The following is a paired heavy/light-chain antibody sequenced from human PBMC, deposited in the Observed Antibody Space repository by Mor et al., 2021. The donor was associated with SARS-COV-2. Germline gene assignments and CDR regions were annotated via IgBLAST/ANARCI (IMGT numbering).Light chain of an antibody. CDR1: HDISNY. V-gene: IGKV1-33*01. J-gene: IGKJ2*01. Sequence: DIQMTQSPSSLSASVGDSVTISCQASHDISNYLNWYQHKPGTAPKLLIYDASNLRTGVPSRFSGGGSGTHFTLTISSLQPEDFATYYCQHYDNAPSYTFGQGTKLEI. CDR3: QHYDNAPSYT. CDR2: DAS.
Heavy chain of an antibody. CDR3: ATGYCPGDCYSF. V-gene: IGHV3-11*06. J-gene: IGHJ4*02. D-gene: IGHD2-21*02. CDR1: ESTFSNHY. CDR2: ISGSGSYT. Sequence: QVQLLESGGGLVEPGGSLKLSCVGSESTFSNHYMSWIRLAPGKGLEWIAYISGSGSYTNYADSVRGRFTISRDNANNSLFLQMNSLRPEDTAEYYCATGYCPGDCYSFWGRGTVVTVSS.